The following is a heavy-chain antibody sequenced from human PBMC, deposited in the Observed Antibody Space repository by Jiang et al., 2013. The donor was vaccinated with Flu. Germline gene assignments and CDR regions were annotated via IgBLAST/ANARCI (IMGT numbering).Heavy chain of an antibody. D-gene: IGHD6-25*01. CDR2: ISSGGGTI. V-gene: IGHV3-48*03. J-gene: IGHJ6*04. CDR3: ARGISSGWDYYYYAMDL. Sequence: GSLRLSCVASGFTFSTYEMNWVRQAPGKGLEWVSYISSGGGTIFYADSVKGRLTVSRDNAQNSVFLQMSSLRVEDTAVYYCARGISSGWDYYYYAMDLWSKGTTVTVSS. CDR1: GFTFSTYE.